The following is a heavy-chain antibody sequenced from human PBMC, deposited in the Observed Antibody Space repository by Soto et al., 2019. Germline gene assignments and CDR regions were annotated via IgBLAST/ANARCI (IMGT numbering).Heavy chain of an antibody. Sequence: SQTLSLTCAISGDSVSSNSAAWNWIRQSPSRGLEWLGRTYYRSKWYNDYAVSVKSRITINPDTSKNQFSLQLNSVTPEDTAVYYCARDKNIVVVVAATTYYYYGMDGWGQGITVTVSS. V-gene: IGHV6-1*01. CDR2: TYYRSKWYN. J-gene: IGHJ6*01. D-gene: IGHD2-15*01. CDR3: ARDKNIVVVVAATTYYYYGMDG. CDR1: GDSVSSNSAA.